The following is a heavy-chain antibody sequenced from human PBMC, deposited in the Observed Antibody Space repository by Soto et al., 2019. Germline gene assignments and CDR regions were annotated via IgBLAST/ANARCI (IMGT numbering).Heavy chain of an antibody. CDR2: ISAYNGNT. CDR3: ARDGVTVAFPEIIDAFDI. D-gene: IGHD2-15*01. V-gene: IGHV1-18*01. J-gene: IGHJ3*02. Sequence: QVRLVQSGAEVKKPGASVKVSCKASGYTFTSYGISWVRQAPGQGLEWMGWISAYNGNTNYAQKLQGRVTMTTDTSTSTACMELRSLRSDDTAVYYCARDGVTVAFPEIIDAFDIWGQGTMVTVSS. CDR1: GYTFTSYG.